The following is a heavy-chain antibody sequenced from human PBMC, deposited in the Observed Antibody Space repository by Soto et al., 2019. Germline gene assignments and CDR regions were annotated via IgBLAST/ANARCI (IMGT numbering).Heavy chain of an antibody. CDR2: TSGSGGTS. V-gene: IGHV3-23*01. J-gene: IGHJ2*01. D-gene: IGHD1-26*01. CDR1: GFPFSSYA. CDR3: AKVGYCGEGAVYWYFDL. Sequence: EVQLLESGGGLVQPGGSLRLSCAASGFPFSSYAMIWARQAPGKGLEWVSGTSGSGGTSFYADSVKGRFTISRENSKNSLYLQMNRLAGEDTAVYFCAKVGYCGEGAVYWYFDLWGRGTLVTVSS.